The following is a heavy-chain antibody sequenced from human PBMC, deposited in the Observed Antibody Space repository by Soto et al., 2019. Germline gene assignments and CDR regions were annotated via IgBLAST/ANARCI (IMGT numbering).Heavy chain of an antibody. J-gene: IGHJ4*02. V-gene: IGHV3-15*07. Sequence: SVSNAWMNWVRQAPGKGLEWVGRIKSKTDGGTTDYAAPVKGRFTISRDDSKNTLYLQMNSLKTEDTAVYYCTTEEPLPIGIFHYWCQGTLVTVSS. CDR3: TTEEPLPIGIFHY. CDR2: IKSKTDGGTT. D-gene: IGHD3-16*02. CDR1: SVSNAW.